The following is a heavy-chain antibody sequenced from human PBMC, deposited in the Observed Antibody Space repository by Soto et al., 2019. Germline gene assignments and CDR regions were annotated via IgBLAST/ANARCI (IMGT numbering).Heavy chain of an antibody. CDR2: INHSGST. Sequence: SETLSLTCAVYGGSFSGYYWSWIRQPPGKGLEWIGEINHSGSTNYNPSLKSRVTISVDTSKNQFSLKLSSVTAADTAVYYCARAYYDRSGYYSGLYGIDYWGQGTLVTVSS. V-gene: IGHV4-34*01. J-gene: IGHJ4*02. CDR1: GGSFSGYY. D-gene: IGHD3-22*01. CDR3: ARAYYDRSGYYSGLYGIDY.